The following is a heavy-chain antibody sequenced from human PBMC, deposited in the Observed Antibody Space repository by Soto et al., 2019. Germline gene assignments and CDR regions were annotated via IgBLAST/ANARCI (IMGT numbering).Heavy chain of an antibody. CDR3: AKNQQQLGSYYYYGMDV. CDR2: ISGSGYST. Sequence: GGSLRLSCAASGFTFSSYAMSWVRQAPGKGLEWVSDISGSGYSTYYADSVKGRFTISRDNSKNTLYLQMNSLRAEDTAVYYCAKNQQQLGSYYYYGMDVWGQGTTVTVSS. D-gene: IGHD6-13*01. J-gene: IGHJ6*02. CDR1: GFTFSSYA. V-gene: IGHV3-23*01.